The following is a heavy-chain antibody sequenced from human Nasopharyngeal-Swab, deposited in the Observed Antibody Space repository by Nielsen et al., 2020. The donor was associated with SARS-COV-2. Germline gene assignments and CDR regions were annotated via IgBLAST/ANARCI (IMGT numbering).Heavy chain of an antibody. CDR1: GFTFSSYD. V-gene: IGHV3-13*01. CDR2: IGTAGDT. CDR3: ARVSAYYDSSGHYDAFEI. D-gene: IGHD3-22*01. J-gene: IGHJ3*02. Sequence: GESLKISCAASGFTFSSYDMHWVRQATGKGLEWVSAIGTAGDTYYPGSVKGRFTISRENAKNSLYLQMNSLRAEDTAVYYCARVSAYYDSSGHYDAFEIWGQGTMVTVSS.